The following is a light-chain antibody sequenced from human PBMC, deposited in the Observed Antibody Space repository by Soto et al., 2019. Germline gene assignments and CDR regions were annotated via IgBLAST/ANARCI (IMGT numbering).Light chain of an antibody. Sequence: DIQMTQSPSSLSASVGDRVTITCRASQIITTSLNWYQQKPGKAPKLLIYAASNLQSGVPSRFSGSGSGTDFTLTISSLQPEDFATYYCQQTYSPSISFGPGTKVDI. J-gene: IGKJ3*01. CDR1: QIITTS. CDR3: QQTYSPSIS. CDR2: AAS. V-gene: IGKV1-39*01.